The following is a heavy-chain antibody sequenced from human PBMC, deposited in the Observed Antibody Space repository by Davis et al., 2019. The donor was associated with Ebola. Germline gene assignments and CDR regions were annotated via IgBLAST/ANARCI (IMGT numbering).Heavy chain of an antibody. CDR3: AKVFWFGDLDYFYYYGMDV. J-gene: IGHJ6*02. V-gene: IGHV3-23*01. CDR1: GFTVSSNY. D-gene: IGHD3-10*01. CDR2: ISGSGTST. Sequence: GGSLRLSCAASGFTVSSNYMSWVRQAPGKGLEWVSAISGSGTSTYYAKGRFTISRDNSKNTLYLQMNSLRAEDTAVYYCAKVFWFGDLDYFYYYGMDVWGQGTTVTVSS.